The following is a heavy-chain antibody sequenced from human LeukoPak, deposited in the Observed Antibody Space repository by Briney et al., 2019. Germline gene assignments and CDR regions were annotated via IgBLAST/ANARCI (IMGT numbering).Heavy chain of an antibody. Sequence: GASVKVSCKASEYTFTGYYMHWVRQAPGQGLEWTGWINPNSGGTNYAQKFQGRVTMTRDTSISTAYMELSRLRSDDTAVYYCARGAVAGRLSLRPTGAYYMDVWGKGTTVTVSS. V-gene: IGHV1-2*02. CDR1: EYTFTGYY. CDR3: ARGAVAGRLSLRPTGAYYMDV. J-gene: IGHJ6*03. D-gene: IGHD6-13*01. CDR2: INPNSGGT.